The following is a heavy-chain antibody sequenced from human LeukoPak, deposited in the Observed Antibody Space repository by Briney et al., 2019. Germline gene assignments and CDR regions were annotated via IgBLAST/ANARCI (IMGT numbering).Heavy chain of an antibody. CDR3: ARDHMSSGRWIRFDA. Sequence: PGGSLRLSCAASGFTFSSYAMHGVRQAPGKGLEWVAVISYDGSNKYYADSVKGRFTISRDNSRNTLYLEMNSLRAEDTAVYYCARDHMSSGRWIRFDAWGQGTLVTVSS. V-gene: IGHV3-30*04. CDR2: ISYDGSNK. J-gene: IGHJ4*02. CDR1: GFTFSSYA. D-gene: IGHD6-19*01.